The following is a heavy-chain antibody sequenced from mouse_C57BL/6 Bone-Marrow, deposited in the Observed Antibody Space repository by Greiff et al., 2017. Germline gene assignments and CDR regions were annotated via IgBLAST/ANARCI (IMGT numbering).Heavy chain of an antibody. D-gene: IGHD2-4*01. J-gene: IGHJ4*01. CDR1: GYTFTSYW. CDR2: IDPNSGGT. Sequence: VQLQQSGAELVKPGASVKLSCKASGYTFTSYWMHWVEQRPGRGLEWIGRIDPNSGGTKYNEKFKSKATLTVDKPSSTAYMQLSSLTSEDSAVYYCARAYYDYDVEDYYAMDYWGQGTSVTVSS. CDR3: ARAYYDYDVEDYYAMDY. V-gene: IGHV1-72*01.